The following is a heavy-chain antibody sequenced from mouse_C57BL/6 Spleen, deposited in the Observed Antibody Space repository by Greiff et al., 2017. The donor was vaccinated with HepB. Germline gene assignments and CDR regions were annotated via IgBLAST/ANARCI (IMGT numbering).Heavy chain of an antibody. D-gene: IGHD2-5*01. Sequence: EVQVVESGGGLVQSGRSLRLSCATSGFTFSDFYMEWVRQAPGKGLEWIAASRNKANDYTTEYSASVKGRFIVSRDTSQSILYLQLNALRAEYTAMYYCARDLAYYSNDGGAMDYWGQGTSVTVSS. J-gene: IGHJ4*01. CDR1: GFTFSDFY. CDR3: ARDLAYYSNDGGAMDY. CDR2: SRNKANDYTT. V-gene: IGHV7-1*01.